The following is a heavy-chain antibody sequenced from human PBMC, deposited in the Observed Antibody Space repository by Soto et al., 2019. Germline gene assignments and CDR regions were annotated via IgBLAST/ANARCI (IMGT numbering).Heavy chain of an antibody. D-gene: IGHD1-1*01. J-gene: IGHJ5*02. V-gene: IGHV4-38-2*01. CDR2: IYHGGST. CDR3: ASVGLWVTSYHPSSNYNFENWFDP. CDR1: GYSISSGYY. Sequence: SETLSLTCAVSGYSISSGYYWGWLRQPPGKGLEWIGSIYHGGSTYYNPSLNSRVTLSIDMTNNHVSLILNSVTAADTAVYYCASVGLWVTSYHPSSNYNFENWFDPWGQGTLVTVSS.